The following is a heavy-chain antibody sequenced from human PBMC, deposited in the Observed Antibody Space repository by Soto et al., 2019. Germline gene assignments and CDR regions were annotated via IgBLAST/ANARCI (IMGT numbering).Heavy chain of an antibody. Sequence: PGGSLRLSCITSGFAFGDFAMTWFRQAPGKGLEWVSAISGSGGSTYYADSVKGRFTISRDNSKNTLYLQMNSLRAEDTAVYYCAKDRAYSSSWYEVGYWGQGTLVTVSS. V-gene: IGHV3-23*01. CDR1: GFAFGDFA. D-gene: IGHD6-13*01. CDR2: ISGSGGST. J-gene: IGHJ4*02. CDR3: AKDRAYSSSWYEVGY.